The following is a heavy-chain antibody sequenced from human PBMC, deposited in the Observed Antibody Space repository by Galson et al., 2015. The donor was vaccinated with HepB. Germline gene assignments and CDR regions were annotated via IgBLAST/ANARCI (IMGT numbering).Heavy chain of an antibody. CDR3: ARGEHGNRVSLFDP. V-gene: IGHV6-1*01. CDR2: TYCRTKWYD. J-gene: IGHJ5*02. D-gene: IGHD1-14*01. CDR1: GDSVSRTSAS. Sequence: CAISGDSVSRTSASWHWIRQSPSRGLEWLGRTYCRTKWYDDYEVSVRSRISINPDTSKNQVSLHLNSVTPEDTAVYYCARGEHGNRVSLFDPWGQGILVTVSS.